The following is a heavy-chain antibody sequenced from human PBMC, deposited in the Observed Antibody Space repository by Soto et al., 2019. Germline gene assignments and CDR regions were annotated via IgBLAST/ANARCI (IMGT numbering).Heavy chain of an antibody. CDR2: ISPKSSGT. Sequence: QVQLVQSGAEVKKPGASVKVSCEASGYTFIDYYRHWVRQAPGQGFEWMGRISPKSSGTNYAQKFQGRVTMTWDTSLNTAYMELSSLMSEDTAVYYCARPPGYISAWYYFDLWGQGTLVTVSS. CDR1: GYTFIDYY. CDR3: ARPPGYISAWYYFDL. J-gene: IGHJ4*02. V-gene: IGHV1-2*02. D-gene: IGHD6-19*01.